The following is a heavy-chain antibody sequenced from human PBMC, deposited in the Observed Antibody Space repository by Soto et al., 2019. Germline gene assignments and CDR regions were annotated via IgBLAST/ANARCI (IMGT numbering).Heavy chain of an antibody. CDR2: IVVGSGNT. Sequence: SVKVSCKASGFTCTMSAVQGVLQSLLQRLDWIGWIVVGSGNTNYAQKFQERVTITRDMSTSTAYMELSSLRAEDTAVYYCAKDKEVGGIGSGYYTPLENWGQGTLVTSPQ. D-gene: IGHD3-22*01. V-gene: IGHV1-58*01. J-gene: IGHJ4*02. CDR3: AKDKEVGGIGSGYYTPLEN. CDR1: GFTCTMSA.